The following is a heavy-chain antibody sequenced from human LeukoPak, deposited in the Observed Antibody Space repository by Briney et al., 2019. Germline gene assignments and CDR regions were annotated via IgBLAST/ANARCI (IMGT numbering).Heavy chain of an antibody. D-gene: IGHD6-6*01. V-gene: IGHV4-34*01. Sequence: PSGTLSLTCAVYGGSFSGYYWSWIRQPPGKGLEWIGEINHSGSTNYNPSLKSRVTISVDTSKNQFSLKLSSVTAADTAVYYCARVRYSSSSADFDYWGQGTLVTVSS. CDR2: INHSGST. CDR3: ARVRYSSSSADFDY. J-gene: IGHJ4*02. CDR1: GGSFSGYY.